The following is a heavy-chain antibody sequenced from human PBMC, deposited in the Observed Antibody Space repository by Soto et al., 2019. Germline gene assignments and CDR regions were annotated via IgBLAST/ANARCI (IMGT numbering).Heavy chain of an antibody. V-gene: IGHV1-18*01. D-gene: IGHD5-18*01. CDR2: ISAYNGNT. CDR3: ASQTRDPSDGARPLLRAAFDI. Sequence: ASVKVSCKASGYTFTSYGISWVRQAPGQGLEWMGWISAYNGNTNYAQKLQGRVTMTTDTSTSTAYMELRSLRSEDTAVYYCASQTRDPSDGARPLLRAAFDIWGQGTMVTVSS. CDR1: GYTFTSYG. J-gene: IGHJ3*02.